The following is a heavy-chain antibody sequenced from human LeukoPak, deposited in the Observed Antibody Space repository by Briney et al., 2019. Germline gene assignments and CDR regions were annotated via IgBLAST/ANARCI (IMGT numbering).Heavy chain of an antibody. V-gene: IGHV3-30*18. CDR3: AKDLPPDILTGYGMDV. CDR1: GFTFSSYG. Sequence: GSLRLSCAASGFTFSSYGMHWVRQAPGKGLEWVAVISYDGSNKYYADSVKGRFTISRDNSKNTLYLQMNSLRAEDTAVYYCAKDLPPDILTGYGMDVWGQGTTVTVSS. J-gene: IGHJ6*02. D-gene: IGHD3-9*01. CDR2: ISYDGSNK.